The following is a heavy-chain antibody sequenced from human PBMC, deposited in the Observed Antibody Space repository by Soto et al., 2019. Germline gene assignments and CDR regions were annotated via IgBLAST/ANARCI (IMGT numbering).Heavy chain of an antibody. D-gene: IGHD3-22*01. CDR3: AKDEGLTYYYDSSGYRFDY. Sequence: GGSLRLSCAASGFTFSSYGMHWVRQAPGKGLEWVAVISYDGSNKYYADSVKGRFTISRDNSKDTLYLQMNSLRAEDTAVYYCAKDEGLTYYYDSSGYRFDYWGQGTLVTVSS. CDR1: GFTFSSYG. CDR2: ISYDGSNK. J-gene: IGHJ4*02. V-gene: IGHV3-30*18.